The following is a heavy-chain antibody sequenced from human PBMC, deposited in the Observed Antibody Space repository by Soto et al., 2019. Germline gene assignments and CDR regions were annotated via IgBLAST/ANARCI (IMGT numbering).Heavy chain of an antibody. CDR2: ISTTSFTI. CDR3: ARDRCYDGTCYSASDS. V-gene: IGHV3-48*02. D-gene: IGHD2-15*01. Sequence: PGGSLRLSCAASGFRFSTYDMDWLRQPPGKGPEWIAHISTTSFTIYYADSVKGRFTISRDNARNSLYLEMNSLRDEDTAVYYCARDRCYDGTCYSASDSWGQGTLVTVSS. J-gene: IGHJ5*01. CDR1: GFRFSTYD.